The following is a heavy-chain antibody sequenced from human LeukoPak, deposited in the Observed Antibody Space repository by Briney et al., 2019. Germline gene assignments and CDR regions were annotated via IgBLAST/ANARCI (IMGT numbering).Heavy chain of an antibody. J-gene: IGHJ5*02. V-gene: IGHV5-10-1*01. CDR3: ARPNPPLTMVGPNWFDP. CDR1: GYSFTSYW. Sequence: GESLKISCKGSGYSFTSYWISWVRQMPGKGLEWMGRIDPSDSYTNYSPSFQGHVTISADKSISTAYLQWSSLKASDTAMYYCARPNPPLTMVGPNWFDPRGQGTLVTVSS. D-gene: IGHD4/OR15-4a*01. CDR2: IDPSDSYT.